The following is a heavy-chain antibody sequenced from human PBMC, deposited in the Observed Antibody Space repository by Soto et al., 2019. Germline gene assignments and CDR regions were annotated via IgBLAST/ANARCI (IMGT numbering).Heavy chain of an antibody. V-gene: IGHV5-10-1*01. CDR3: ARLGGYDAYYFGMDV. Sequence: GESLKISCEASGYTFTNYWISWVRQMPGKGLEWMGNIDPSDSYTNYSPSFQGHVTISADKSISTAYLQWSSLMASDTAMYYCARLGGYDAYYFGMDVWGQGPTVTVSS. CDR1: GYTFTNYW. CDR2: IDPSDSYT. D-gene: IGHD3-22*01. J-gene: IGHJ6*02.